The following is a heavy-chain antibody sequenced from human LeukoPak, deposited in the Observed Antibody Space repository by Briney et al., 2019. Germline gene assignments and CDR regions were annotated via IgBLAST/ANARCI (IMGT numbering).Heavy chain of an antibody. V-gene: IGHV3-23*01. CDR2: VSGSGSTT. CDR3: AKSLDYGGNRARLDF. CDR1: GFTFNTYG. D-gene: IGHD4-23*01. Sequence: GGTLRLSCAASGFTFNTYGMNWVRQAPGKGLEWVSAVSGSGSTTYYARSVKGRFTVSRDNSKNTLYLQMNSLRVDDAAVYYCAKSLDYGGNRARLDFWGQGTLVTVSS. J-gene: IGHJ4*02.